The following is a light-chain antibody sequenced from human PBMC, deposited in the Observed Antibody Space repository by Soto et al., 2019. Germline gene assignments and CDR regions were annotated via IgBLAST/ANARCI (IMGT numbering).Light chain of an antibody. CDR2: AAS. J-gene: IGKJ1*01. CDR1: QVINNY. Sequence: DIQMTQSPSSLSASVGDRVTSTCRASQVINNYLAWYRQKPGKVPELLIYAASSLQSGVPSRFRGSRSGTDFTLTISSLQPEDVATYYCQNYNSAPRTFGQGTKVDIK. V-gene: IGKV1-27*01. CDR3: QNYNSAPRT.